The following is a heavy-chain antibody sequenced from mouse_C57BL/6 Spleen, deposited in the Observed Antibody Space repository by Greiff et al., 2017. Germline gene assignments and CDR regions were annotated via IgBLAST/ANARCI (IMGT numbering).Heavy chain of an antibody. D-gene: IGHD1-3*01. CDR3: TRSPYTHCAMDE. CDR2: IDPETGGT. CDR1: GSPFTDYE. Sequence: QVQLQQSGAELVRPGASVTLSCKASGSPFTDYEMHWVKQTPVHGREWIGAIDPETGGTAYNQKFKGKALLTADKPSSTAYMALRSLTSEASAVYYCTRSPYTHCAMDEGGKETSDTVSS. V-gene: IGHV1-15*01. J-gene: IGHJ4*01.